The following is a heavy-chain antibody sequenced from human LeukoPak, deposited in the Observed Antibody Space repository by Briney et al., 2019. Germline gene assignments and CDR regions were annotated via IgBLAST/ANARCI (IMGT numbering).Heavy chain of an antibody. J-gene: IGHJ4*02. D-gene: IGHD3-16*02. CDR2: INHSGST. CDR3: ARLLWGSYRESFDY. CDR1: GGSFSGYY. V-gene: IGHV4-34*01. Sequence: PSAALSLTCAVDGGSFSGYYWSWLRQPPGKGLEWIGEINHSGSTNYNPSLKSRVTISVDTSKNQFSLKLSSVTAADTAVYYCARLLWGSYRESFDYWGQGTLVTVSS.